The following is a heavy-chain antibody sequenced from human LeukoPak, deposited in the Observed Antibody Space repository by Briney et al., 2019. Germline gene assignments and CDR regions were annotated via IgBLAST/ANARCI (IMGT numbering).Heavy chain of an antibody. Sequence: PGGSLRLSCAASGFTFSSYAMSWVRQAPGKGLEWVSAISGSGGSTYYADSVKGRFTISRDNSKNTLYLQMNSLRAEDTAVYYCAKDGEYYDFWSQSLYYFDYWGQGTLVTVSS. J-gene: IGHJ4*02. V-gene: IGHV3-23*01. D-gene: IGHD3-3*01. CDR3: AKDGEYYDFWSQSLYYFDY. CDR1: GFTFSSYA. CDR2: ISGSGGST.